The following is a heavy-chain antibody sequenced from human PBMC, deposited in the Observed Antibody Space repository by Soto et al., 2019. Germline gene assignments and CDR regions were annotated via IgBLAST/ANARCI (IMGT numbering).Heavy chain of an antibody. Sequence: PSETLSLTCTVSGGYICSSSFHWGWIRQPPGKGLEWIGYIYYSGSTYYNPSLKSRVTISVDTSKNQFSLKLSSVTAADTAVYYCARCALNGQEGQNWFDPWGQGTLVTVSS. CDR2: IYYSGST. J-gene: IGHJ5*02. V-gene: IGHV4-30-4*08. CDR3: ARCALNGQEGQNWFDP. CDR1: GGYICSSSFH.